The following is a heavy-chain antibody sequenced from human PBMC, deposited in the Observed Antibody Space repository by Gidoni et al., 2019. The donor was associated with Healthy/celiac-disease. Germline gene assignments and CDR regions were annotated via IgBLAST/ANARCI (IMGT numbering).Heavy chain of an antibody. CDR3: AKDTAVAVYGMDV. CDR2: ISWNSGSI. V-gene: IGHV3-9*01. J-gene: IGHJ6*02. CDR1: GFTFDDYA. D-gene: IGHD6-19*01. Sequence: EVQLVESGGGLVQPGRSLRLACAASGFTFDDYAMQWVRQAPGKGLELVYGISWNSGSIGYADSVKGRFTISRDNAKNSLYLQMNRRRAEGTALYYFAKDTAVAVYGMDVWGQGTTVTVSS.